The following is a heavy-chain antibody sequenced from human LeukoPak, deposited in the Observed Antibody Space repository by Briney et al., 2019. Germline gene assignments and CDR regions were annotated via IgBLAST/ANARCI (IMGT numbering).Heavy chain of an antibody. D-gene: IGHD5-18*01. CDR2: IDPSDSYT. V-gene: IGHV5-10-1*01. Sequence: GESLKISCKGSGYSFTSYWISWVRQMPGKGLEWMGRIDPSDSYTNYSPSFQGHVTISADKSISTAYLQWSSLKASDTVMYYCARRRRGYSPYYFDYWGQGTLVTVSS. CDR3: ARRRRGYSPYYFDY. CDR1: GYSFTSYW. J-gene: IGHJ4*02.